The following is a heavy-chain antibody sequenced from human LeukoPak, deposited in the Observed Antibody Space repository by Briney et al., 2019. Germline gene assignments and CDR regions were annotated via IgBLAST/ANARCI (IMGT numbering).Heavy chain of an antibody. CDR2: IYYSGST. Sequence: PSETLSLTCTVSGGSISSSSYYWCWIRQPPGKGLEWIGSIYYSGSTYYNPSLKSRVTISVDTSKNQFSLKLSSVTAADTAVYSSARDHYYYYYMDVWGKGTTVTVSS. V-gene: IGHV4-39*07. J-gene: IGHJ6*03. CDR3: ARDHYYYYYMDV. CDR1: GGSISSSSYY.